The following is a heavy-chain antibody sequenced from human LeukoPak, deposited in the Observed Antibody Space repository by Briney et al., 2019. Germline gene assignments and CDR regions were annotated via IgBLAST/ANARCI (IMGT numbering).Heavy chain of an antibody. J-gene: IGHJ5*02. Sequence: GGSLRLSCAASGFTFSSYAMSWVRQAPGKGLAWVTLIAYDGSNKYYADFVNGRFTISRDNSKNTLFLQMNDLRVEDTAVYYCARERDSSGWSLGGWLDPWGQGTLVTVSS. D-gene: IGHD6-19*01. CDR3: ARERDSSGWSLGGWLDP. CDR1: GFTFSSYA. CDR2: IAYDGSNK. V-gene: IGHV3-30*03.